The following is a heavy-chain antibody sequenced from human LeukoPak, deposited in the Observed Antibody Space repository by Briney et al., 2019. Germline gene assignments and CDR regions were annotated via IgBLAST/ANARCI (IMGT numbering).Heavy chain of an antibody. J-gene: IGHJ3*02. CDR1: GYSFTSYW. CDR2: IYPGDSDT. V-gene: IGHV5-51*01. CDR3: ARIPVVVTATGGAFDI. D-gene: IGHD2-21*02. Sequence: GESLKISCKGSGYSFTSYWIGWARQMPGKGLEWMGNIYPGDSDTRYSPSFQGQVTISADKSISTAYLQWSSLKASDTAMYYCARIPVVVTATGGAFDIWGQGTMVTVSS.